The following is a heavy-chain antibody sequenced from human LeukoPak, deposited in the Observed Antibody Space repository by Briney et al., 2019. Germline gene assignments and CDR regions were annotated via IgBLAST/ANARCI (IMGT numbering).Heavy chain of an antibody. CDR1: GGSISSYY. J-gene: IGHJ4*02. V-gene: IGHV4-59*01. CDR2: IYYSGST. CDR3: ARGPMITFGGVIPYYFYY. D-gene: IGHD3-16*02. Sequence: SETLSLTCTVSGGSISSYYWSWIRQPPGKGLEWIGYIYYSGSTNYNPSLKSRVTISVDTSKNQFSLKLSSVTAADTAVFYWARGPMITFGGVIPYYFYYWGQGTLVTVSS.